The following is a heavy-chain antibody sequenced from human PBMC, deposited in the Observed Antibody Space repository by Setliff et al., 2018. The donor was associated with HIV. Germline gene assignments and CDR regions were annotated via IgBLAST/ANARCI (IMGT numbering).Heavy chain of an antibody. CDR1: GGSFSNYA. V-gene: IGHV1-69*13. D-gene: IGHD3-22*01. Sequence: SVKVSCKASGGSFSNYAITWVRQAPGQGLEWMGGIIPFFHTTTYAQKFQGRVTITADQSTSTAYMELGSLRSADTAVYYCARYDDSSGHYWYFDLWGRGTLVTVSS. J-gene: IGHJ2*01. CDR2: IIPFFHTT. CDR3: ARYDDSSGHYWYFDL.